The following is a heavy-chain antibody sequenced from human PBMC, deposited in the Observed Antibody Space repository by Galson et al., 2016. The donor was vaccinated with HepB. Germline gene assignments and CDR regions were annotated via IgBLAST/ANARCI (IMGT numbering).Heavy chain of an antibody. J-gene: IGHJ4*02. CDR2: IWYDGYYK. CDR1: GFNFNIFA. V-gene: IGHV3-33*01. Sequence: SLRLSCAASGFNFNIFAMHWVRQAPGKGLEWVAVIWYDGYYKYYGDSMKGRFTISRDNSENTLYLQMDSLTTEDTAVYYCARTAKLSSSGHYLDYWGQGTLVTVSS. D-gene: IGHD1-1*01. CDR3: ARTAKLSSSGHYLDY.